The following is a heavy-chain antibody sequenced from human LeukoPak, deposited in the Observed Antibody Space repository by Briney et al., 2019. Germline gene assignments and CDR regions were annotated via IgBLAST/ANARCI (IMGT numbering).Heavy chain of an antibody. D-gene: IGHD3-10*01. V-gene: IGHV3-7*01. CDR3: GRWGVNAGLDR. J-gene: IGHJ5*02. CDR2: IWPDGSDK. CDR1: GFTFSSYG. Sequence: GGSLRLSCAASGFTFSSYGMHWVRQAPGKGLEWVANIWPDGSDKYHVDSVRGRFTISRGNAQNSLNLQMNSLRAEDSGVYYCGRWGVNAGLDRWGQGTLVIVSS.